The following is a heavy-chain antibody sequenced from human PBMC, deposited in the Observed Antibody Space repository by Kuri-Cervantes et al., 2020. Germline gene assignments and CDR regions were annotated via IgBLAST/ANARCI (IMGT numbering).Heavy chain of an antibody. CDR1: GGSVTSRNYY. V-gene: IGHV4-61*01. J-gene: IGHJ5*02. CDR3: ARGTT. CDR2: IYYSGST. Sequence: SETLSLTCTVSGGSVTSRNYYWSWIRQPPGQGLEWIGYIYYSGSTNYNPSLKSRVTISVDTSKNQFSLKLSSVTAADTAVYYCARGTTWGQGTLVTVSS.